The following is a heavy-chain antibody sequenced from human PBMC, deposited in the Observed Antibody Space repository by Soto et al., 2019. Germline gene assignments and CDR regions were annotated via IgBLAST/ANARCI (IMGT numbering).Heavy chain of an antibody. J-gene: IGHJ5*02. CDR1: GFTFSSYW. Sequence: GSLRLSCAASGFTFSSYWMSWVRQAPGKGLEWVANIKQDGSEKYYVDSVKGRLTISRDNAKNSLYLQMNSLRAEDTAVYYCARGTIFGVADSSWFDPWGQGTLVTVSS. CDR3: ARGTIFGVADSSWFDP. V-gene: IGHV3-7*03. D-gene: IGHD3-3*01. CDR2: IKQDGSEK.